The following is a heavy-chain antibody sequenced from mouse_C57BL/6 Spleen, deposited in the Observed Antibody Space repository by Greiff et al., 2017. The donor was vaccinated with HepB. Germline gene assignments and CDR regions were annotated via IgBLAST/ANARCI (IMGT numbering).Heavy chain of an antibody. Sequence: QVQLQQSGAELVRPGASVTLSCKASGYTFTDYEMHWVKQTPVHGLEWIGAIDPETGGTAYNQKFKGKAIPTADKSSSTAYMELRSLTSEDSAVYYCTPYYYGSSYRGYYFDYWGQGTTLTVSS. V-gene: IGHV1-15*01. CDR1: GYTFTDYE. D-gene: IGHD1-1*01. J-gene: IGHJ2*01. CDR3: TPYYYGSSYRGYYFDY. CDR2: IDPETGGT.